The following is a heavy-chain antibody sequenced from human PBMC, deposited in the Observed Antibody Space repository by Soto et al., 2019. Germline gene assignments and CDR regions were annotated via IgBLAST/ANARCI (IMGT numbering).Heavy chain of an antibody. CDR2: ISGGSGNT. Sequence: ASVKVSCKASGYTFTSYTMHWIRQAPGQRLEWMGWISGGSGNTKYSQKFQGRVTITRDTSASTAYVELSSLRSEDTAVYYCARDPVIDYWGQGTLVTVSS. CDR1: GYTFTSYT. D-gene: IGHD4-17*01. CDR3: ARDPVIDY. V-gene: IGHV1-3*01. J-gene: IGHJ4*02.